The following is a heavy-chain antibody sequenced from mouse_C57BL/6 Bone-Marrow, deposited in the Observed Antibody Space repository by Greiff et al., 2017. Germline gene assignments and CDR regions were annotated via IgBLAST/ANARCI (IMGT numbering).Heavy chain of an antibody. CDR1: GYTFTDYN. V-gene: IGHV1-18*01. J-gene: IGHJ3*01. CDR3: ARREFITTVVATDWFAY. CDR2: INPNNGGT. D-gene: IGHD1-1*01. Sequence: EVQLQQSGPELVKPGASVKIPCKASGYTFTDYNMDWVKQSHGKSLEWIGDINPNNGGTIYNQKFKGKATLTVDKSSSTAYMELRSLTSEDTAVYYCARREFITTVVATDWFAYWGQGTLVTVSA.